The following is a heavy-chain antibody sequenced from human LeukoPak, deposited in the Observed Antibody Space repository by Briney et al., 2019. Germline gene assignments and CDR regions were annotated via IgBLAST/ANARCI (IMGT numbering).Heavy chain of an antibody. CDR1: GGSISSSSYY. J-gene: IGHJ2*01. CDR3: ARPTYGEGWYFDL. V-gene: IGHV4-39*07. CDR2: IYYSGST. D-gene: IGHD4-17*01. Sequence: PSETLSLTCTVSGGSISSSSYYWGWIRQPPGKGLEWIGSIYYSGSTYYNPSLKSRVTISVDTSKNQFSLKLSSVTAADTAVYYCARPTYGEGWYFDLWGRGTLVTVSS.